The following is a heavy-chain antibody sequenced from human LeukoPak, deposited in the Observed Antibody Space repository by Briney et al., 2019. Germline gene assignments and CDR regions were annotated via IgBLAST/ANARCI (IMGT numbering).Heavy chain of an antibody. J-gene: IGHJ4*02. D-gene: IGHD2-8*01. CDR3: AKSGPYCTNGVCFFDY. CDR2: IRYDGSNK. V-gene: IGHV3-30*02. Sequence: PGGSLRLSCAASGFTFSSYGMHWVRQAPGKGLEWEAFIRYDGSNKYYADSVKGRFTISRDNSKNTLYLQMNSLRAEDTAVYYCAKSGPYCTNGVCFFDYWGQGTLVTVSS. CDR1: GFTFSSYG.